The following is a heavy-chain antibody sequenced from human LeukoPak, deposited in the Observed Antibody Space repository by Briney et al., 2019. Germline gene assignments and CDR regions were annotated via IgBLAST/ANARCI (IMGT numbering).Heavy chain of an antibody. Sequence: GGSLRLSCAASGFTFSSSWMNWVRQAPGKGLEWVSSISSSSSYIYYADSVKGRFTISRDNAKNSLYLQMNSLRAEDTAVYYCARSIAAAGNFDYWGQGTLVTVSS. CDR1: GFTFSSSW. V-gene: IGHV3-21*01. CDR2: ISSSSSYI. D-gene: IGHD6-13*01. CDR3: ARSIAAAGNFDY. J-gene: IGHJ4*02.